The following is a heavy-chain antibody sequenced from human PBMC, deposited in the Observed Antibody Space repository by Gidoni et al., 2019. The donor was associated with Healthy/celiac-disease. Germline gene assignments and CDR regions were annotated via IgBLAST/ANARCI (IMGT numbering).Heavy chain of an antibody. Sequence: QVQLQESGPGLVKPSQTLSRTCPVSAGSISSGGYYWRWSRQHPGKGLAWIGYSYYSGSTYCNPSRKSRVTIAVDTSKNQFSLKLSSVAAADPAVYYCARSGGGGFPHFDYWGQGTLVTVSS. D-gene: IGHD3-16*01. CDR2: SYYSGST. CDR3: ARSGGGGFPHFDY. CDR1: AGSISSGGYY. J-gene: IGHJ4*02. V-gene: IGHV4-31*03.